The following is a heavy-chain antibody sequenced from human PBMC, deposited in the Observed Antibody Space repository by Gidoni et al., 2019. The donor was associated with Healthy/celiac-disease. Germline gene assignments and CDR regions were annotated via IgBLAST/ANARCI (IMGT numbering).Heavy chain of an antibody. Sequence: EVQLVESGGGLVQPGRSLRLSCAASGFTFDDYAMHWVRQAPGKGLEWVSGISWNSGSIGYADSVKGRFTIYRDNAKNSLYLQMNSLRAEDTALYYCAKDRAGSSSIFDYWGQGTLVTVSS. CDR1: GFTFDDYA. V-gene: IGHV3-9*01. CDR3: AKDRAGSSSIFDY. J-gene: IGHJ4*02. CDR2: ISWNSGSI. D-gene: IGHD6-6*01.